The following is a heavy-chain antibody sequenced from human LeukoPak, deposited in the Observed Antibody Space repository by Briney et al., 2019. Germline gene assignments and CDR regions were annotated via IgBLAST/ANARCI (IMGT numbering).Heavy chain of an antibody. CDR1: GGSISSSY. CDR2: VYPSGST. CDR3: ARVPSTATGISWFDP. D-gene: IGHD6-13*01. J-gene: IGHJ5*02. V-gene: IGHV4-4*07. Sequence: PSETLSLTCTVSGGSISSSYWSWIRQPAGKGLEWIGRVYPSGSTYYNSSLKSRVTMSVDTSKNQFSLILSSVTAADTAVYYCARVPSTATGISWFDPWGQGTLVTVSS.